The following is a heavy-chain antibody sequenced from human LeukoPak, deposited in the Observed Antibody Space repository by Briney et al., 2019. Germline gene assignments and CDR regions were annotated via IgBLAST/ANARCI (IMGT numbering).Heavy chain of an antibody. V-gene: IGHV4-59*01. D-gene: IGHD2-21*02. Sequence: PSETLSLTCTVSGGSIIGYYYNWLRQPPGKGLEWVGFVYYSGTTNYNPSLKSRVTISIDTSKRQFSLNLSSVTAADTAVYFCARGHCDGGTCYYPFDIWDQGTMVTVSS. CDR1: GGSIIGYY. J-gene: IGHJ3*02. CDR3: ARGHCDGGTCYYPFDI. CDR2: VYYSGTT.